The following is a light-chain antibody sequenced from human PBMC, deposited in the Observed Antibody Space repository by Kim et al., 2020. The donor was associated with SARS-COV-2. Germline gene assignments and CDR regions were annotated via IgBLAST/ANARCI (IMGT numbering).Light chain of an antibody. CDR1: QDIINY. CDR3: QQYDSLPYN. CDR2: DAS. V-gene: IGKV1-33*01. J-gene: IGKJ2*01. Sequence: ASGGDRVTITCRASQDIINYLNWYQHKPGKGPKLLIYDASNLETGVPSRFRGSGSGTQFTLTINSLQPEDIGTYYCQQYDSLPYNFGQGTKVDIK.